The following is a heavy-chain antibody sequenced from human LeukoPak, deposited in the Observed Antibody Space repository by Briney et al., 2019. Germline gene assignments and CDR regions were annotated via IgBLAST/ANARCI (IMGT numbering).Heavy chain of an antibody. J-gene: IGHJ3*02. D-gene: IGHD3-22*01. CDR2: ISSSSSYI. Sequence: GGSLRLSCAASGFTFSSYWMSWVRQAPGKGLEWVSSISSSSSYIYYADSVKGRFTISRDNAKNSLYLQMNSLRAEDTAVYYCASPPAYYYDSSGSPYAFDIWGQGTMVTVSS. CDR3: ASPPAYYYDSSGSPYAFDI. V-gene: IGHV3-21*01. CDR1: GFTFSSYW.